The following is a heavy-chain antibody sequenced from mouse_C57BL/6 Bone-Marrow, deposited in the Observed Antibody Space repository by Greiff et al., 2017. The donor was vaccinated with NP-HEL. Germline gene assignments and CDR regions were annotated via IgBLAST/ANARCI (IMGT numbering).Heavy chain of an antibody. CDR1: GYTFTSYW. CDR3: AREGDYDYFYWYFDV. J-gene: IGHJ1*03. CDR2: IDPSDSYT. D-gene: IGHD2-4*01. Sequence: QVQLKQPGAELVMPGASVKLSCKASGYTFTSYWMHWVKQRPGQGLEWIGEIDPSDSYTNYNQKFKGKSTLTVDKSSSTAYMQLSSLTSEDSAVYYCAREGDYDYFYWYFDVWGTGTTVTVSS. V-gene: IGHV1-69*01.